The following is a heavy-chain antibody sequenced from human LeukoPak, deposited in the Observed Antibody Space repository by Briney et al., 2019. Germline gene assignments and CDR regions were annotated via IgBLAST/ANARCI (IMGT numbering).Heavy chain of an antibody. CDR2: MNPNSGNT. V-gene: IGHV1-8*01. J-gene: IGHJ4*02. Sequence: AASVKVSCKASGYTFTSYDINWVRQATGQGLEWMGWMNPNSGNTGYAQKFQGRVTMTRNTSISTAYMELSSLRSEDTAVYYCARSRDYVWGSYRKRWYYFDYWGQGTLVTVSS. CDR3: ARSRDYVWGSYRKRWYYFDY. D-gene: IGHD3-16*02. CDR1: GYTFTSYD.